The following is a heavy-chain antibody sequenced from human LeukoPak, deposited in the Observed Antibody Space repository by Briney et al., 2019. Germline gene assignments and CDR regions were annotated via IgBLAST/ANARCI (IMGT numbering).Heavy chain of an antibody. V-gene: IGHV1-46*01. CDR1: GYTLTSYY. J-gene: IGHJ4*02. D-gene: IGHD1-14*01. Sequence: GASVKVSCKASGYTLTSYYMHWVRQAPGQGLEWMGIINPSGGSTSYAQKFQGRVTMTRDTSTNTVYMELSSLRSEDTAVYYCARSGHQNFDYWGQGTLVTVSS. CDR3: ARSGHQNFDY. CDR2: INPSGGST.